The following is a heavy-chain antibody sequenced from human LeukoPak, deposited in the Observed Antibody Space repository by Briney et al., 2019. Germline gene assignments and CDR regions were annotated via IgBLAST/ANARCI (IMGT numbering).Heavy chain of an antibody. CDR3: ARASAYDSSGYPAPGAFDI. CDR1: GFTVSSNY. V-gene: IGHV3-66*01. CDR2: IYSGGST. J-gene: IGHJ3*02. D-gene: IGHD3-22*01. Sequence: PGGSLRLSCAASGFTVSSNYMSWVRQAPGKGLEWVSVIYSGGSTYYADSVKGRFTISRDNSKNTLYLQMNSLRAEDTAVYYCARASAYDSSGYPAPGAFDIWGQGTMVTVSS.